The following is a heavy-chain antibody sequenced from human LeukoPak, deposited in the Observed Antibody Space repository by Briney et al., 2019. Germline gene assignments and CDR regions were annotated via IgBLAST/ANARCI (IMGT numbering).Heavy chain of an antibody. J-gene: IGHJ4*02. V-gene: IGHV1-18*01. CDR2: ISAYNGNT. CDR3: AKSPPGYSYGWAFDY. CDR1: VYTFTSYG. Sequence: ASVKVSCKASVYTFTSYGISGVRQAPGQGLEWMRWISAYNGNTNYAQKLQGRVTMTTDTSTSTAYMELRSLRAEDTALYYCAKSPPGYSYGWAFDYWGQGTLVTVSS. D-gene: IGHD5-18*01.